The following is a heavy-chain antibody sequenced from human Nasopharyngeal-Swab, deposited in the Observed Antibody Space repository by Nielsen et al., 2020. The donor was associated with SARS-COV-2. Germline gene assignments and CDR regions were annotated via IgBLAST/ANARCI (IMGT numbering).Heavy chain of an antibody. CDR3: AKGYSGYPGNNWFDP. CDR1: GFTFSSYA. CDR2: ISGSGGST. V-gene: IGHV3-23*01. Sequence: GGSLRLSCAASGFTFSSYAMSWVRQAPGKGLEWVSAISGSGGSTYYADSVKGRFTISRDNSKNTLYLQMNSLRAEDTAVYYCAKGYSGYPGNNWFDPWGQGTLVTVSS. D-gene: IGHD5-12*01. J-gene: IGHJ5*02.